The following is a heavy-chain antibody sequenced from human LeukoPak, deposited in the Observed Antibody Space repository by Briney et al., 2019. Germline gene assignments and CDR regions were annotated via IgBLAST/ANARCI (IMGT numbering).Heavy chain of an antibody. Sequence: PGGSLRLSCAASGFTFSSYAMSWVRQAPGKGLEWASAISGSGGSTYYADSVKGRLTISRDNSKNTLHLQMNSLRAEDTAVYYCAKHATVTTNHFDYWGQGTLVTVSS. V-gene: IGHV3-23*01. CDR2: ISGSGGST. CDR1: GFTFSSYA. CDR3: AKHATVTTNHFDY. D-gene: IGHD4-17*01. J-gene: IGHJ4*02.